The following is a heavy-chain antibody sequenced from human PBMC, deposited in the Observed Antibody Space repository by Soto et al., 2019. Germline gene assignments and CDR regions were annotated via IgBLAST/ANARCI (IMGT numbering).Heavy chain of an antibody. D-gene: IGHD3-10*01. V-gene: IGHV1-69*04. Sequence: ASVKVSCKASGATFTTFPTTGWHQPPDQGLEWMGRIIPILGIANYAQKFQGRVTITADKSTSTAYMELSSLRSEDTAVYYCAREEYYYGSGAFFDYWGQGTLVTVSS. CDR1: GATFTTFP. CDR2: IIPILGIA. J-gene: IGHJ4*02. CDR3: AREEYYYGSGAFFDY.